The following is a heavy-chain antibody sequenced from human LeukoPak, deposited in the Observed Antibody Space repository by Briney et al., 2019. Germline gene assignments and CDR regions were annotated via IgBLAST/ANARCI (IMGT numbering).Heavy chain of an antibody. V-gene: IGHV3-30-3*02. CDR1: GFTFSSYA. J-gene: IGHJ4*02. CDR3: AKMTFDIPFDY. CDR2: ISYDGSNK. Sequence: GGSLRLSCAASGFTFSSYAMHWVRQAPGKGLEWVAVISYDGSNKYYADSVKGRFTISRDNSKNTLYLQMNSLRAEDTAVYYCAKMTFDIPFDYWGQGTLVTVSS. D-gene: IGHD3/OR15-3a*01.